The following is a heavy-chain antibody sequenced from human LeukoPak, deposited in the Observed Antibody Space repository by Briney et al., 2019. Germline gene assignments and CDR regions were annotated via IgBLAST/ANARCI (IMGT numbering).Heavy chain of an antibody. CDR2: INPNSGGT. V-gene: IGHV1-2*02. CDR1: GYTFTGYY. CDR3: ARGYPLSTTAAGTYFQH. Sequence: GSSVKVSCKASGYTFTGYYIHWVRQAPGQGLEWMGWINPNSGGTNYAQKFQGRVTMTRDTSISTAYMELSRLTSDDTAVYYCARGYPLSTTAAGTYFQHWGQGTLVTVSS. J-gene: IGHJ1*01. D-gene: IGHD6-13*01.